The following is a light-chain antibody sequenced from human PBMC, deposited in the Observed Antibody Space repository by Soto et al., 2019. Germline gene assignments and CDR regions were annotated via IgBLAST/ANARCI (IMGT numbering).Light chain of an antibody. V-gene: IGLV1-44*01. Sequence: QSVLTQPPSASGTLGQRVTISCSGSSSNIGSNTVNWYQQLPGTAPKLLIYSNNQRPSGVPDRFSGSKSGTSASLAISGLQSEDEADYYCAAWDDSLNGPYVFGTGTKVTVL. CDR2: SNN. CDR3: AAWDDSLNGPYV. CDR1: SSNIGSNT. J-gene: IGLJ1*01.